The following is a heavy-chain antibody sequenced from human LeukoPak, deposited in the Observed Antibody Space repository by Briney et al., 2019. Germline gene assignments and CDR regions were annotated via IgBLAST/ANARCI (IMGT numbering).Heavy chain of an antibody. CDR2: IYPGDSDT. J-gene: IGHJ4*02. CDR3: ARRDGYSSSPPLDY. D-gene: IGHD6-6*01. V-gene: IGHV5-51*01. CDR1: GYSFTDYW. Sequence: GESLKISCRGSGYSFTDYWIGWVRQMPGKGLEWMGIIYPGDSDTRYSSSFQGQVTISADKSISTAYLQWSSLKASDTAMYYCARRDGYSSSPPLDYWGQGTLVTVSS.